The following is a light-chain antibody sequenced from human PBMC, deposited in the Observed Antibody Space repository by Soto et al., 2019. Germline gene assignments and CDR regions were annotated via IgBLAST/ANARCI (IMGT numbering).Light chain of an antibody. V-gene: IGKV1-39*01. CDR3: QQSYSSSWT. J-gene: IGKJ1*01. CDR2: AAS. Sequence: DIQLTPSPSSLSASVGDTITITCLASQTVSSYLNWYQQKSGTAPKLLIYAASTLHTGVPSRFSGRGSGTDFTLTINNLQREDFATYYCQQSYSSSWTFGQGTKVDIK. CDR1: QTVSSY.